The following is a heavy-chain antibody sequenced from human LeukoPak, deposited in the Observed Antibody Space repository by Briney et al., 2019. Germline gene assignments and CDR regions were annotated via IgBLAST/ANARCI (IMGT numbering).Heavy chain of an antibody. CDR3: ARASGIKRDRRLDFQH. CDR1: GYTFTSYD. D-gene: IGHD3-10*01. Sequence: GASVKVSCKASGYTFTSYDINWVRQATGQGLEWMGWMNPNSGNTGYAQKFQGRVTMTRNTSISTAYMELSSLRSEDTAVYYYARASGIKRDRRLDFQHWGQGTLVTVSS. V-gene: IGHV1-8*01. J-gene: IGHJ1*01. CDR2: MNPNSGNT.